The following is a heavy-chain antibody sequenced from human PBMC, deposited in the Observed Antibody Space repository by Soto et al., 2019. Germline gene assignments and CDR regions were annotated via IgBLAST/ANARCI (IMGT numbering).Heavy chain of an antibody. CDR1: GLIVSSNH. J-gene: IGHJ4*02. Sequence: EVQLVESGGGLVQPGGSLRLSCAASGLIVSSNHMNWVRQASGKGLEWVSLIYSGGSTYYADSVKGRFTISRDNSKNTLYLQMNSLRVADTSVYYCARRPDDVPVVEYWGQGTLVTVSS. D-gene: IGHD2-21*01. CDR3: ARRPDDVPVVEY. CDR2: IYSGGST. V-gene: IGHV3-66*01.